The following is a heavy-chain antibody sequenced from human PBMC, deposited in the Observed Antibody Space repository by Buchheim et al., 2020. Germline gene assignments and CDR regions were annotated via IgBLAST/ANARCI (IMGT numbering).Heavy chain of an antibody. CDR2: ISSSSGNI. D-gene: IGHD6-6*01. J-gene: IGHJ4*02. V-gene: IGHV3-48*01. CDR3: ARMRYSSSSRYFDY. CDR1: GFIFSSYS. Sequence: EVQLVESGGGLVQPGGSLRLSCAASGFIFSSYSMNWVRQAPGKGLEWVSYISSSSGNIYYADSVKGRFTISRDNAKKSLYLQMSSLSAEDTAVYYCARMRYSSSSRYFDYWAQGTL.